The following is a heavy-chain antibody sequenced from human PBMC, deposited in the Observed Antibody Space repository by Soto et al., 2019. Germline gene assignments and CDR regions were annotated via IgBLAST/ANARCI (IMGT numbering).Heavy chain of an antibody. V-gene: IGHV4-4*02. D-gene: IGHD3-3*01. CDR2: IYHSGST. CDR1: GGSISSSNW. Sequence: QVQLQESGPGLVKPSGTLSLTCAVSGGSISSSNWWSWVRQPPGTGLEWIGEIYHSGSTNYNPSLKSRVTISVDMSKNQFSLKLSSVTAADTAVYYWASGGDFWSGYHERYFDYWGQGTLVTVSS. CDR3: ASGGDFWSGYHERYFDY. J-gene: IGHJ4*02.